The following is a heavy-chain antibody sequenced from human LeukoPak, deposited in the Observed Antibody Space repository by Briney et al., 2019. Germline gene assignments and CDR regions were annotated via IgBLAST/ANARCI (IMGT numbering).Heavy chain of an antibody. CDR2: ISWNSGSI. Sequence: GGSLRLSCAASAFTFDDYAMHWVRQAPGKGLEWVSGISWNSGSIGYADSVKGRFTISRDNAKNSLYRQMNSLRAEDTALYYCAKDYDSSGYSTFGFDYWGQGTLVTVSS. CDR3: AKDYDSSGYSTFGFDY. V-gene: IGHV3-9*01. D-gene: IGHD3-22*01. J-gene: IGHJ4*02. CDR1: AFTFDDYA.